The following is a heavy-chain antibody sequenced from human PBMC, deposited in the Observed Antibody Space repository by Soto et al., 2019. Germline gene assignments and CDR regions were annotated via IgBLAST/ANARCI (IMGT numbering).Heavy chain of an antibody. Sequence: EAQLVESGGDLVKPGGSLRLSCAASGFTFNRFTMNWVRQAPGKGLEWVSSISPNSGYIKYADSVRGRFTISRDDSKSSLSLQMNSLTVDDTAIHYCLFTDRGWFDPWGQGTLVTVSA. CDR2: ISPNSGYI. CDR1: GFTFNRFT. J-gene: IGHJ5*02. CDR3: LFTDRGWFDP. D-gene: IGHD2-21*01. V-gene: IGHV3-21*06.